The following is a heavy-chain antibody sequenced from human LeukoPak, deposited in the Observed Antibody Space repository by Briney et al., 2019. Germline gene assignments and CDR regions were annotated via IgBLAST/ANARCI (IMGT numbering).Heavy chain of an antibody. J-gene: IGHJ3*01. Sequence: GGSLRLSCAASGFTFSSHLMHWVRQAPGKGLVWVSRISSDGTYTNYADSVRGRFTISRDDAKNSLYLQMNSLRAEDTAVYYCVRDWTYAFDLWGQGTMVTVSS. V-gene: IGHV3-74*01. CDR1: GFTFSSHL. CDR2: ISSDGTYT. CDR3: VRDWTYAFDL. D-gene: IGHD3/OR15-3a*01.